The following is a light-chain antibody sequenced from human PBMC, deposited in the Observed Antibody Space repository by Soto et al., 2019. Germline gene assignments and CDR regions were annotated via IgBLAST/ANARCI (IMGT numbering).Light chain of an antibody. Sequence: QYALTQPASVSGSPGQSITISCTGTSRDVGGYHYVSWYQQHPGKAPKLMIYDDSNRPSGISNRYSGSNSGNTASLTISGLTAEDEADYYCSSYTSNSTLYVIVGGGTKLAVL. V-gene: IGLV2-14*01. CDR3: SSYTSNSTLYVI. J-gene: IGLJ2*01. CDR1: SRDVGGYHY. CDR2: DDS.